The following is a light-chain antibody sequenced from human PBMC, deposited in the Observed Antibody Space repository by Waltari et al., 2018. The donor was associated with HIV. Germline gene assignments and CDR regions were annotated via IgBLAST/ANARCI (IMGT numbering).Light chain of an antibody. Sequence: DIQMTQSPSSLSASVGDRVTITCRASQGIGNYLAWFQHRPGKAPQSLVYAASTLQTGVPSRFRGSGSGTDFTLTISSLQPEDFAIYYCQQYNSYPITFGQGTRLEI. J-gene: IGKJ5*01. V-gene: IGKV1-16*01. CDR1: QGIGNY. CDR3: QQYNSYPIT. CDR2: AAS.